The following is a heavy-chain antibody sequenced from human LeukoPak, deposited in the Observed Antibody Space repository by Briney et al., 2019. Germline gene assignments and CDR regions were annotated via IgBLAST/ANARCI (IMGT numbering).Heavy chain of an antibody. Sequence: SETLSLTCAAYGGSFSGYYWSWIRQPPGKGLEWIGEINHSGSTNYNPSLKNRVTISVDTSKNQFSLKLSSVTAADTAVYYCARGHEHIVVVTAISDWFDPWGQGTLVTVSS. J-gene: IGHJ5*02. V-gene: IGHV4-34*01. CDR1: GGSFSGYY. D-gene: IGHD2-21*02. CDR2: INHSGST. CDR3: ARGHEHIVVVTAISDWFDP.